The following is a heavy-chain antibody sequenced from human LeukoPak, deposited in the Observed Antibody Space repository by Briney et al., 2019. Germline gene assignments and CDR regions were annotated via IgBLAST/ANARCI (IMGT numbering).Heavy chain of an antibody. D-gene: IGHD3-22*01. CDR1: GFTFSSYS. V-gene: IGHV3-7*01. CDR2: IKQDGSEK. Sequence: SGGSLRLSCAASGFTFSSYSMNWVRQAPGKGLEWVANIKQDGSEKYYVDSVKGRFTISRYNAKNSLYLQMNSLRAEDTAVYYCARDPSNFYDSSGYNDYWGQGTLVTVSS. J-gene: IGHJ4*02. CDR3: ARDPSNFYDSSGYNDY.